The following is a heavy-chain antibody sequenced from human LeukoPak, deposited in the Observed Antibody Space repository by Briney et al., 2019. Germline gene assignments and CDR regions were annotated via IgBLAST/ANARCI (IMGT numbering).Heavy chain of an antibody. CDR3: AGITGTTLNY. CDR2: ISSSSSYI. V-gene: IGHV3-21*01. CDR1: GFTFSSYS. J-gene: IGHJ4*02. D-gene: IGHD1-20*01. Sequence: NPGGSLRLSCAASGFTFSSYSMNWVRQAPGKGLEWVSSISSSSSYIYYADSVKGRFAISRDNAKNSLYLQMNSLRAEDTAVYYCAGITGTTLNYWGQGTLVTVSS.